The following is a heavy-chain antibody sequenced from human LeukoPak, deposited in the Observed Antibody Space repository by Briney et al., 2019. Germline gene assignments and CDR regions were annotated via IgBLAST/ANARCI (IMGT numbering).Heavy chain of an antibody. J-gene: IGHJ4*02. CDR2: ISWNSGSI. D-gene: IGHD3-22*01. Sequence: GRSPRLSCAASGFTFDDYAMHWVRQAPGKGLEWVSGISWNSGSIGYADSVKGRFTISRDNAKNSLYLQMNSLRAEDTALYYCAKDKVGYYDSSGYFDYWGQGTLVTVSS. V-gene: IGHV3-9*01. CDR3: AKDKVGYYDSSGYFDY. CDR1: GFTFDDYA.